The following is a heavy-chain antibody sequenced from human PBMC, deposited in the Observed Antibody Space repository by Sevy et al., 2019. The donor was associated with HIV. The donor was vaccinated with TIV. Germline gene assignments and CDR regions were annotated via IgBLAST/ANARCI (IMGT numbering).Heavy chain of an antibody. CDR2: IYYIGNT. D-gene: IGHD3-16*01. V-gene: IGHV4-59*12. Sequence: SETLSLTCTVSGDSMIGNYWSWIRQPPGKRLEWIGYIYYIGNTNYDPSLKSRVTISVDTSKNQFSLKLSSVTAADTAVYYCARGGEMATLFDYWGQGTLVIVSS. CDR3: ARGGEMATLFDY. CDR1: GDSMIGNY. J-gene: IGHJ4*02.